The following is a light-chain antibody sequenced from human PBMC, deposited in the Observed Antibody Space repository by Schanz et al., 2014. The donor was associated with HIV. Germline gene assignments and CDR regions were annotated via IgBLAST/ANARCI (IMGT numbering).Light chain of an antibody. V-gene: IGLV2-14*02. CDR2: EVS. CDR3: CSCTNTNTWV. CDR1: NSDVGSYNL. J-gene: IGLJ3*02. Sequence: QSALTQPATVSGSPGQSITISCTGTNSDVGSYNLVSWYQQHPGKAPKLMISEVSKRPSGVSNRVSGSKSGNTASLTISGLQAEDEGDYYCCSCTNTNTWVFGGGTKLTVL.